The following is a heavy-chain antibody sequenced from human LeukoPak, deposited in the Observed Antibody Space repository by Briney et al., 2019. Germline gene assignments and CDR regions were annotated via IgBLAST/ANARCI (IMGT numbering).Heavy chain of an antibody. J-gene: IGHJ3*02. V-gene: IGHV4-61*02. CDR3: ARDALTDAFDI. CDR1: GGSISSGSYY. CDR2: IYTSGST. Sequence: PSETLSLTCTVSGGSISSGSYYWSWIRQPAGKGLEWIGRIYTSGSTNYNPSLKSRVTISVDTSKSQFSLKLSSVTAADTAVYYCARDALTDAFDIWGQGTMVTVSS. D-gene: IGHD3-9*01.